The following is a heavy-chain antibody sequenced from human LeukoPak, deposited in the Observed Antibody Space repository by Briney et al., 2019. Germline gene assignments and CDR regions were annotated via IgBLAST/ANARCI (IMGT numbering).Heavy chain of an antibody. J-gene: IGHJ4*02. CDR3: ARAPRYCSGGSCYVEEGGH. CDR2: IIPIFGTA. D-gene: IGHD2-15*01. Sequence: SSVKVSCKASGGTFSSYAISWVRQAPGQGLEWMGRIIPIFGTANYAQKFQGRVTITTDESTSTAYMELSSLRSEDTAVYYCARAPRYCSGGSCYVEEGGHWGQGTLVTVSS. CDR1: GGTFSSYA. V-gene: IGHV1-69*05.